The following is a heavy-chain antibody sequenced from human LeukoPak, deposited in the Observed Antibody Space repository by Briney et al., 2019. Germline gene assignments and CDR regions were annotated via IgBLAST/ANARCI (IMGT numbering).Heavy chain of an antibody. Sequence: PGRSLRLSCAASGFTFSSYGMHWVRQAPGKGLEWVAVIWYDGSNKYYADSVKGRFTISRDNSKNTLYLQMNSLRAEDTAVYYCAAEMATSIKAFDYWGQGTLVTVSS. D-gene: IGHD5-24*01. CDR2: IWYDGSNK. J-gene: IGHJ4*02. CDR1: GFTFSSYG. V-gene: IGHV3-33*01. CDR3: AAEMATSIKAFDY.